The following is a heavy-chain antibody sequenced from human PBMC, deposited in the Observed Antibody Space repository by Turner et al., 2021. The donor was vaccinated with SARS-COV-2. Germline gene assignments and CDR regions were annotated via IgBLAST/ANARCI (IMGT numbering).Heavy chain of an antibody. CDR1: GFTFSSYG. V-gene: IGHV3-33*01. J-gene: IGHJ3*02. D-gene: IGHD3-10*01. CDR3: ARAHYYGSGRGAFDI. Sequence: QVQLVESGGGVVQPGRSLRLSCAASGFTFSSYGMHWVRQAPGKGLEWGAVIWNDGSNKYYADSVKGRFTISRDNSKNTLYLQMNSLRAEDTAVYYCARAHYYGSGRGAFDIWGQGTMVTISS. CDR2: IWNDGSNK.